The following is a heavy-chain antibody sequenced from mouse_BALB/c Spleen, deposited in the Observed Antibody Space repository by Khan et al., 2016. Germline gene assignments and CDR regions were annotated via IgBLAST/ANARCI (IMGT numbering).Heavy chain of an antibody. V-gene: IGHV7-3*02. CDR1: GFTFTDYY. CDR2: IRNKAGGYTT. J-gene: IGHJ3*01. CDR3: ASLTGTIAY. D-gene: IGHD4-1*01. Sequence: EVQLVESGGGLVQTGGSLRLSCATSGFTFTDYYMTWVRQPPGKALEWLGFIRNKAGGYTTEYSASVKGRFTISRDNSQSILYLPMNTLRAEVRYTYYCASLTGTIAYWGQGTLVTVSA.